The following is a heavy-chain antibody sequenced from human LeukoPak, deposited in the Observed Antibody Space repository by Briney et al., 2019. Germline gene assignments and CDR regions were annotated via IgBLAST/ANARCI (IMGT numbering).Heavy chain of an antibody. D-gene: IGHD7-27*01. CDR1: GGSVSSYY. CDR2: IYYSGST. Sequence: SEALSLTCTVSGGSVSSYYWSWIRQPPGKGLEWIGYIYYSGSTNYNPSLKSRVTISVDTSKNQFSLKLSSVTAADTAVYYCARMALGPYYFDYWGQGTLVTVSS. J-gene: IGHJ4*02. V-gene: IGHV4-59*08. CDR3: ARMALGPYYFDY.